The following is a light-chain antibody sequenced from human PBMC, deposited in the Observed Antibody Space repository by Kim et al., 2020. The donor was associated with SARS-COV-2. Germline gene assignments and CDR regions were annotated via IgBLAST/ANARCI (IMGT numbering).Light chain of an antibody. Sequence: DIQMTQSPSSLSAAVGDRVTITCRASQSVITYLNWYQQKPGKAPKLLISRGFDLQSGVPSRFSGSGSGTEFTLTINSLQPEDTGIYHCQQSYSSLYTFGQGTKLEI. CDR1: QSVITY. CDR2: RGF. V-gene: IGKV1-39*01. CDR3: QQSYSSLYT. J-gene: IGKJ2*01.